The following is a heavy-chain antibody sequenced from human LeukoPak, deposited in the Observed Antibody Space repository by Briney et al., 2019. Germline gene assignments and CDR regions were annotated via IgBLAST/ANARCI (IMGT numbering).Heavy chain of an antibody. V-gene: IGHV3-48*01. CDR3: ARVPFSPRGYSYGYDY. Sequence: GGSLRLSCGASGITFSSYSMNWVRQAPGKGLEWVSYISSSGSTKYYADSVKGRFTISRDNARNSLYLQMNSLRAEDTAVYYCARVPFSPRGYSYGYDYWGQGTLVTVSS. D-gene: IGHD5-18*01. CDR1: GITFSSYS. CDR2: ISSSGSTK. J-gene: IGHJ4*02.